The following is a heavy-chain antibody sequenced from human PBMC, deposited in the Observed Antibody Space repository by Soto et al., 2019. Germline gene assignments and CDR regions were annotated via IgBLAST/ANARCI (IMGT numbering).Heavy chain of an antibody. CDR1: GFSFSDHY. CDR3: AKEATNDQWELLRFDS. D-gene: IGHD1-26*01. V-gene: IGHV3-72*01. CDR2: IRNKANGYTT. Sequence: LVESGGGVIQPGGSLRLSCAASGFSFSDHYMDWVRQAPGKGLEWLGRIRNKANGYTTEYAASVKGRITISRDDSKNSLFLRVTNLKIEDTAVYFCAKEATNDQWELLRFDSWGQGNLVTVSS. J-gene: IGHJ4*02.